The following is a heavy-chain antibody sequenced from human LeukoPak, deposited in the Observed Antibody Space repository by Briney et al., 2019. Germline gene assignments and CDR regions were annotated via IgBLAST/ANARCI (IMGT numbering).Heavy chain of an antibody. CDR2: IRGSGGGT. V-gene: IGHV3-23*01. D-gene: IGHD6-19*01. CDR1: GFTFSSYA. J-gene: IGHJ4*02. Sequence: GGSLRLSCAASGFTFSSYAMTWVRQAPGKGLEWVSAIRGSGGGTYYADSVKGRFTISRDNSKNTLYLQMNSLRDEDTALYYCAKAGIGVVGYFDYWGQGTLVTVSS. CDR3: AKAGIGVVGYFDY.